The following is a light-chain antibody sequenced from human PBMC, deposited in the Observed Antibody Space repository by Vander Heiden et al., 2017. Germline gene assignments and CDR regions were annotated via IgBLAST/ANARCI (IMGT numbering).Light chain of an antibody. Sequence: DVQLTQSPSSLSASVGDRVIITCQATHDIRTYLNWYQQRPGEAPNLLIYTTSKLQPGVPSVFSGSGSGTHFTFTISSLRPEDAGTYYCQHYYSMPFTFGGGTKVEI. CDR2: TTS. J-gene: IGKJ4*01. V-gene: IGKV1-33*01. CDR3: QHYYSMPFT. CDR1: HDIRTY.